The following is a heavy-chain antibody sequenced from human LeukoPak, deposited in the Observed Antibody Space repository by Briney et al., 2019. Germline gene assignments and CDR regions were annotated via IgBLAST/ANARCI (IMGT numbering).Heavy chain of an antibody. CDR3: ARGWPTPATHPIDY. Sequence: GGSLRLSCAASGFTFTSYGMHWVRQAPGKGLEWVAVIWYDGSNKYFADSVKDRFTISRDSSKNTLFLQMNSLRAEDTAVYYCARGWPTPATHPIDYWGQGALVTVSS. CDR1: GFTFTSYG. J-gene: IGHJ4*02. V-gene: IGHV3-33*08. CDR2: IWYDGSNK. D-gene: IGHD5-12*01.